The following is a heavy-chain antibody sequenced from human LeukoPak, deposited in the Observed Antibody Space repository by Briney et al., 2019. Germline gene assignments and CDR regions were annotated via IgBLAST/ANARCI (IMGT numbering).Heavy chain of an antibody. D-gene: IGHD1-1*01. Sequence: GASVKVSCKVSGYTLTELFMHWVRQAPGQGLEWMGRIIPILGIANYAQKFQGRVTITADKSTSTAYMELSSLRSEDTAVYYCARAGYPRDAFDIWGQGTMVTVSS. CDR3: ARAGYPRDAFDI. CDR2: IIPILGIA. CDR1: GYTLTELF. V-gene: IGHV1-69*04. J-gene: IGHJ3*02.